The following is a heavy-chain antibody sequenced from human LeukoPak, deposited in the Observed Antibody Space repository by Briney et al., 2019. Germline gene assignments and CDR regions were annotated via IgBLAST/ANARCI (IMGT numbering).Heavy chain of an antibody. CDR1: GFTFSSYA. J-gene: IGHJ5*02. Sequence: PGGSLRLSCAASGFTFSSYAMHWVRQAPGKGLERVAVISYDGSNKYYADSVKGRFTISRDNSKNTLYLQMNSLRAEDTAVYYCARGYCSSTSCAARDNWFDPWGQGTLVTVPS. CDR3: ARGYCSSTSCAARDNWFDP. D-gene: IGHD2-2*01. CDR2: ISYDGSNK. V-gene: IGHV3-30*04.